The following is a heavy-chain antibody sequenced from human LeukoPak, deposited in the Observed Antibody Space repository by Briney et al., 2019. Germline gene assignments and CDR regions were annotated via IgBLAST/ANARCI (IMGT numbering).Heavy chain of an antibody. CDR2: INPSGGST. CDR1: GYTFTSYY. Sequence: ASVKVSCKASGYTFTSYYMHWVRQAPGQGLEWMGIINPSGGSTSYAQKFQGRVTMTRDTSTSTVYMEPSSLRSEDTAVYYCARAGLGEFIDYWGQGTLVTVSS. CDR3: ARAGLGEFIDY. V-gene: IGHV1-46*01. D-gene: IGHD3-10*01. J-gene: IGHJ4*02.